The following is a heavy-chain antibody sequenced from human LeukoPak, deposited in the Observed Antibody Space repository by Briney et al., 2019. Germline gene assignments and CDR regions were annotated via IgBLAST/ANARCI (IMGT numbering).Heavy chain of an antibody. V-gene: IGHV1-69*05. J-gene: IGHJ5*02. Sequence: ASVKVSCKTSGGTFSTYAINWVRQAPGQGLEWMGGIVPLFHTTNYAQKFQGRVTITTDESTNTAYLELSSLRSEDTAVYYCARGGSELEISKRANCLDPWGQGTLVTVSS. CDR2: IVPLFHTT. CDR1: GGTFSTYA. D-gene: IGHD1-1*01. CDR3: ARGGSELEISKRANCLDP.